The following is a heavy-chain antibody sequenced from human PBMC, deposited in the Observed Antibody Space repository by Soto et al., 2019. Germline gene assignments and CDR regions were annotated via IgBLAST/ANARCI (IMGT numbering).Heavy chain of an antibody. V-gene: IGHV4-31*02. CDR2: ISSSGST. CDR3: PRSGVGGIVIPSHWFDP. J-gene: IGHJ5*02. D-gene: IGHD3-10*01. CDR1: GDSIGGVGY. Sequence: SETLSLTCTVSGDSIGGVGYWSWIRQFPGRGLQWIGCISSSGSTYYNPSLNNRISLSLDTSQNQFSLKLLSVTAADTAIYYCPRSGVGGIVIPSHWFDPWGQGTLVIVSS.